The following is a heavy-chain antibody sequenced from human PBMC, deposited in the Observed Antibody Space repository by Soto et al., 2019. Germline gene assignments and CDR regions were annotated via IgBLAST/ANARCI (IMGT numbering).Heavy chain of an antibody. V-gene: IGHV4-59*08. CDR1: GGSTSGYY. CDR3: ARWNIRQFDY. Sequence: PSETLSLTCTVSGGSTSGYYWIWIRQPPGQGLEWIGYIYYTGRTNYSPSLKSRVTISLDTSKNQFSLKLNSVTAADTAVYYCARWNIRQFDYWGQGTLVTSPQ. D-gene: IGHD1-1*01. CDR2: IYYTGRT. J-gene: IGHJ4*02.